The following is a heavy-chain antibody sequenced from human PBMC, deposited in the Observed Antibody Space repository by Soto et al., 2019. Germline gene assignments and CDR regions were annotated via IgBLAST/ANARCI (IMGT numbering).Heavy chain of an antibody. Sequence: PSETLSLTCXVSGGSISSGGYYWSWIRQHPGKGLEWIGYIYYSGSTYYNPSLKSRVTISVDTSKNQFSLKLSSVTAADTAVYYCARFGNGLRITMVRGVSYYYYMDVWGKGTTVTVSS. J-gene: IGHJ6*03. CDR2: IYYSGST. V-gene: IGHV4-31*03. D-gene: IGHD3-10*01. CDR1: GGSISSGGYY. CDR3: ARFGNGLRITMVRGVSYYYYMDV.